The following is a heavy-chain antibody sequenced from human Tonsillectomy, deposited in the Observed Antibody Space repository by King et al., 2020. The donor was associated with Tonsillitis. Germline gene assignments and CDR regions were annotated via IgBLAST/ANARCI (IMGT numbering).Heavy chain of an antibody. V-gene: IGHV3-7*01. CDR3: SRDPPDY. Sequence: VQLVESGGGLVQPGGSLRLSCVASGFNFSPYWMSWVRQAPGKGLEWLATIKEGGSEKFYVDSVKGRFTISRDDAKTSLYLQMNSLRVEDTAVYYCSRDPPDYWGQGTLVTVSS. CDR2: IKEGGSEK. J-gene: IGHJ4*02. CDR1: GFNFSPYW.